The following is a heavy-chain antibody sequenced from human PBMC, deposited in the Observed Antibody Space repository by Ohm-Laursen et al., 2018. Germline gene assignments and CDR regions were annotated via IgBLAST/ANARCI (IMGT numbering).Heavy chain of an antibody. J-gene: IGHJ4*02. V-gene: IGHV3-11*04. CDR1: GFTFSDYY. CDR3: ARESRCSGVHCDFDY. Sequence: SLRLSCAASGFTFSDYYMSWIRQAPGKGLEWVSYISSSGSTIYYADSVKGRFTISRDNAKNTLYLQMNSLRAEDTAVYYCARESRCSGVHCDFDYWGQGTLVTVSS. D-gene: IGHD2-15*01. CDR2: ISSSGSTI.